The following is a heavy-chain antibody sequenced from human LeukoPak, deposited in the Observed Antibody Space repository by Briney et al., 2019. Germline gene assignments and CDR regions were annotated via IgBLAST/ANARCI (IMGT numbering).Heavy chain of an antibody. Sequence: GGSLRLSCAASGFTVSSNYMSWVRQAPGKGLEWVSVIYSGGSTYYADSVKGRFTISRDNSKNTLYLQMNSLRAEDTAVYYCASDSSGYSATFDIWGQGTMVTVSS. CDR3: ASDSSGYSATFDI. V-gene: IGHV3-53*01. J-gene: IGHJ3*02. CDR1: GFTVSSNY. D-gene: IGHD3-22*01. CDR2: IYSGGST.